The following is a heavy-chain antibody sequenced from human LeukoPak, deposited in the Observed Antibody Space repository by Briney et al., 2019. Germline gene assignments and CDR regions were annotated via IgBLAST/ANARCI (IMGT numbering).Heavy chain of an antibody. V-gene: IGHV1-69*13. CDR1: GGTFSSYA. Sequence: VASVKVSCKASGGTFSSYAISWVRQAPGQGLEWMGGIIPIFGTANYAQKFQGRVTITADESTSTAYMELSSLRSEDTAVYYCARDWRGHYFDYWGQGTLVTVSS. CDR3: ARDWRGHYFDY. J-gene: IGHJ4*02. CDR2: IIPIFGTA.